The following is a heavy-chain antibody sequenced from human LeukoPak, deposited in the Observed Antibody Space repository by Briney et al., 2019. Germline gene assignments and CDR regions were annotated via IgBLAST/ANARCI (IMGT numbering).Heavy chain of an antibody. D-gene: IGHD6-13*01. CDR1: GFTFTDYY. CDR3: ARDGVAAVFDY. V-gene: IGHV3-11*04. CDR2: ITNSGTTI. Sequence: PGGSLRLSCAASGFTFTDYYMSWIRQAPGKGLEWVSYITNSGTTIYYADSVKGRFTISRDNAKNSLYLQTNSLRAEDTAVYYCARDGVAAVFDYWGQGTLVTVSS. J-gene: IGHJ4*02.